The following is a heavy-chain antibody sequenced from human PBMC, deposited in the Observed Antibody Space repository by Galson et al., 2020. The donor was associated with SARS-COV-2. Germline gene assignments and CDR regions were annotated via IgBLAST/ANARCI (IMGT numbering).Heavy chain of an antibody. CDR2: INQSGTT. CDR1: GVSFSGHY. J-gene: IGHJ3*02. Sequence: SETLSLTCAVYGVSFSGHYWSWIRQPPGKGLEWIGEINQSGTTNYNPSLRSRVTISVDSSKNQLSLKLSSVTAADTAVYYCARPYSSGWYGAFDIWGQGTLVTVSS. D-gene: IGHD6-19*01. CDR3: ARPYSSGWYGAFDI. V-gene: IGHV4-34*01.